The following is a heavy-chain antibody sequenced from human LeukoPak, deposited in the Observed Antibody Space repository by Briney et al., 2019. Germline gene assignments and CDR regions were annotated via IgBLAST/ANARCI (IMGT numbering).Heavy chain of an antibody. V-gene: IGHV3-7*01. Sequence: GSLRLSCAASGFTFSDSWMSRVRQAPGKGLEWVANMNQDGSEKDYVDSVKGRFTISRDNARNSLYLQMGSLSAEDTAVYYCATYTHWVAGDVWGQGTTVTVSS. D-gene: IGHD3-16*01. J-gene: IGHJ6*02. CDR2: MNQDGSEK. CDR3: ATYTHWVAGDV. CDR1: GFTFSDSW.